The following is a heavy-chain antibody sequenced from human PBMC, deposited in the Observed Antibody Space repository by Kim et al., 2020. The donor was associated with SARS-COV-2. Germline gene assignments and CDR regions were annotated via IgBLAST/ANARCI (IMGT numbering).Heavy chain of an antibody. CDR3: ARGLESSWLVGEVTAAGI. CDR2: ISAYNGNT. Sequence: ASVKVSCKASGYTFTSYGISWVRQAPGQGLEWMGWISAYNGNTNYAQKLQGRVTMTTDTSTSTAYMELRSLRSDDTAVYYCARGLESSWLVGEVTAAGIWGQGTLVTVSS. CDR1: GYTFTSYG. J-gene: IGHJ4*02. D-gene: IGHD6-13*01. V-gene: IGHV1-18*01.